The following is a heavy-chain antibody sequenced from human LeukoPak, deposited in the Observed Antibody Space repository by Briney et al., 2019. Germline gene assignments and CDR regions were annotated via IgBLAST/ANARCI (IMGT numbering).Heavy chain of an antibody. CDR1: GGSISSYY. Sequence: SETLSLTCTVSGGSISSYYWSWIRQHPGKGLEWIGYIYYSGSTYYNPSLKSRVTISVDTSKNQFSLKLSSVTAADTAVYYCASGYYDSSGYYRDYWGQGTLVTVSS. CDR2: IYYSGST. CDR3: ASGYYDSSGYYRDY. V-gene: IGHV4-59*06. D-gene: IGHD3-22*01. J-gene: IGHJ4*02.